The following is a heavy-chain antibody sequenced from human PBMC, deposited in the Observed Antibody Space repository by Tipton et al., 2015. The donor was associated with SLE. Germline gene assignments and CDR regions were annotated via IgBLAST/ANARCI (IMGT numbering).Heavy chain of an antibody. D-gene: IGHD2-8*02. CDR1: GFTFSRDD. Sequence: SLRLSCAASGFTFSRDDMNWVRQAPGKGLEWISSVTTSRHYVYYADSVKGRFTASRDNAKNSLYLQMNSLRAEDTGVYHCARGRGVADYWGRGTLVTVSS. V-gene: IGHV3-21*01. CDR2: VTTSRHYV. J-gene: IGHJ4*02. CDR3: ARGRGVADY.